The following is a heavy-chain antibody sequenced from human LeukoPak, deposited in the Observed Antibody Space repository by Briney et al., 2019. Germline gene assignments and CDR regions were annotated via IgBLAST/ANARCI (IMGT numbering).Heavy chain of an antibody. CDR2: INPYNGYR. CDR1: GYTFDTYI. Sequence: ASVKVSCKASGYTFDTYIITWVRQAPGQGLEWMGWINPYNGYRNYAQKLQGRVTMTTDTSTSTAYMELRSLSSDDTAVYYCARSGMVLRYFDWSLDDWGQGTLVTVSS. V-gene: IGHV1-18*01. D-gene: IGHD3-9*01. CDR3: ARSGMVLRYFDWSLDD. J-gene: IGHJ4*02.